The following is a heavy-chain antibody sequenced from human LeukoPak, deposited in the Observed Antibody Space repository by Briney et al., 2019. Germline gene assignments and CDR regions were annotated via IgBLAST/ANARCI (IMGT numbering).Heavy chain of an antibody. CDR3: ARYLRAPGTLCLDP. J-gene: IGHJ5*02. D-gene: IGHD3-16*01. Sequence: SETLSLTCTVSGASISSDYWTWVRQPPGLGLEWIWFIYFSGSTNYNPSLKSRVTISIDTSRNKFSLYLTSVTAADSAVYYCARYLRAPGTLCLDPWGQGTLVTVSS. CDR2: IYFSGST. V-gene: IGHV4-59*01. CDR1: GASISSDY.